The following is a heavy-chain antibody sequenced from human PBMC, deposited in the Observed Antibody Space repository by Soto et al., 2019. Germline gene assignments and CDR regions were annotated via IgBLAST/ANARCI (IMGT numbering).Heavy chain of an antibody. CDR2: IIPIFGTA. CDR3: ARVHYDFWSGYYEWFDP. CDR1: GVTFSSYA. D-gene: IGHD3-3*01. J-gene: IGHJ5*02. Sequence: ASVKVSCKASGVTFSSYAISWVRQAPGQGLEWMGGIIPIFGTANYAQKFQGRVTITADESTSTAYMELSSLRSEDTAVYYCARVHYDFWSGYYEWFDPWGQGTLVTVSS. V-gene: IGHV1-69*13.